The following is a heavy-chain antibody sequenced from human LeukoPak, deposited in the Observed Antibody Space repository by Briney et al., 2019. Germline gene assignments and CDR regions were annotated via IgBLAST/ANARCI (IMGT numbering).Heavy chain of an antibody. D-gene: IGHD5-18*01. CDR3: ARVDTAMVGGYYFDY. Sequence: ASVKVSFKASGYTFTGYYMHWVRQAPGQGLEWMGWINPNSGGTNYVQKFQGRVTMTRDTSISTAYMELSRLRSDDTAVYYCARVDTAMVGGYYFDYWGQGTLVTVSS. CDR2: INPNSGGT. J-gene: IGHJ4*02. V-gene: IGHV1-2*02. CDR1: GYTFTGYY.